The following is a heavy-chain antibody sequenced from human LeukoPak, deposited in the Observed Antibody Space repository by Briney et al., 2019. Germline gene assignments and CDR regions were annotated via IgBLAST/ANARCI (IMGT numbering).Heavy chain of an antibody. CDR1: GFTFSTYG. CDR3: AKELAVAGSFDF. V-gene: IGHV3-30*18. J-gene: IGHJ4*02. CDR2: ISYDGRNT. Sequence: GGSLRLSCAASGFTFSTYGIHWVRQAPGKGPEWVAVISYDGRNTCYADSVKGRFTISRDNSRNTLYLQMNSLTVEDTAVYYCAKELAVAGSFDFWGQGTLVTVSS. D-gene: IGHD6-19*01.